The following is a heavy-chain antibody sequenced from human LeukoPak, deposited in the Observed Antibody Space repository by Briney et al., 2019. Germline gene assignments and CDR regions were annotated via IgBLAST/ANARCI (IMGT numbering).Heavy chain of an antibody. V-gene: IGHV3-7*03. J-gene: IGHJ4*02. CDR3: AGDGGPFDF. CDR2: IKQDGSEK. Sequence: TGGSLRLSCAASGFTFSSYAMSWVRQAPGKGLEWVANIKQDGSEKYYVDSVKGRFTISRDNAKNSLYLQMNSLRAEDTAVYYCAGDGGPFDFWGQGTLVTVSS. CDR1: GFTFSSYA. D-gene: IGHD2-15*01.